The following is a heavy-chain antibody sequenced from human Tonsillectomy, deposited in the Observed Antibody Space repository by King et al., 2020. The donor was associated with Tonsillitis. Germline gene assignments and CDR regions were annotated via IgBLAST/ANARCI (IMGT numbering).Heavy chain of an antibody. J-gene: IGHJ1*01. V-gene: IGHV3-30*01. D-gene: IGHD3-22*01. CDR2: ISYDGSNK. CDR1: GFTFSSYA. CDR3: ARMYYYDSSGPFQH. Sequence: VQLVESGGGVVQPGRSLRLSCAASGFTFSSYAMHWVRQAPGKGLEWVAVISYDGSNKYYADSVKGRFTISRDNSKNTLYLQMNSLGAEDTAVYYCARMYYYDSSGPFQHWGQGTLVTVSS.